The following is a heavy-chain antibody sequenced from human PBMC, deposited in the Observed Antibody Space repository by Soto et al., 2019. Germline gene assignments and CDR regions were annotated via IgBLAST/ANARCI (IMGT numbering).Heavy chain of an antibody. D-gene: IGHD3-22*01. CDR1: GFTFSSYG. CDR3: AKPASSGYYTTEFDY. CDR2: ISYDGSNK. Sequence: GSLRLSCAASGFTFSSYGMHWVRQAPGKGLEWVAVISYDGSNKYYADSVKGRFTISRDNSKNTLYLQMNSLRAEDTAVYYCAKPASSGYYTTEFDYWGQGTLVTVSS. V-gene: IGHV3-30*18. J-gene: IGHJ4*02.